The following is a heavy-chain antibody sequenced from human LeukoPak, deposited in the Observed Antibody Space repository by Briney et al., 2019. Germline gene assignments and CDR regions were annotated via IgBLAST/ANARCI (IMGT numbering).Heavy chain of an antibody. CDR1: GGSFSGYY. CDR3: ARHSTAAGTSEFQH. Sequence: SETLSLTCAVYGGSFSGYYWTWIRQPPGKGLEWIGEIHYSGSATYNPSLKSRVTISVDTSKNQFSLKLSSVTAADTAMYYCARHSTAAGTSEFQHWGQGTLVTVSS. D-gene: IGHD6-13*01. CDR2: IHYSGSA. V-gene: IGHV4-34*01. J-gene: IGHJ1*01.